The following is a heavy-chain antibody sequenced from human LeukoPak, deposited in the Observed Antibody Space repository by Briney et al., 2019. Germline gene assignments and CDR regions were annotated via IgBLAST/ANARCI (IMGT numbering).Heavy chain of an antibody. CDR2: LSGSGGNT. J-gene: IGHJ6*03. CDR1: GFTFSTYG. Sequence: PGGSLRLSCAASGFTFSTYGMSWVRQAPGKGLEWVSTLSGSGGNTYYADSVKGRFTISRDNSKNTLFLQMNNLRAEDTAVYYCAKRKRGYSYYYYMDVWGKGTTVTVSS. CDR3: AKRKRGYSYYYYMDV. D-gene: IGHD5-18*01. V-gene: IGHV3-23*01.